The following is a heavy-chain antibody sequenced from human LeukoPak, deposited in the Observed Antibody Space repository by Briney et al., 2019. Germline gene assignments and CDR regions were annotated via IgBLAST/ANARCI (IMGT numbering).Heavy chain of an antibody. V-gene: IGHV7-4-1*02. CDR3: TRDPPPRGQNDL. D-gene: IGHD3-10*01. CDR1: GYTFTTYA. Sequence: GASVKVSCKASGYTFTTYAMNWMRQDPGQGLEWMGWIDTNTGNPTYAQGFTGRFVFSLDTSDSTAYLQISSLRPEDTAVYYCTRDPPPRGQNDLWGQGTLVTVSS. CDR2: IDTNTGNP. J-gene: IGHJ5*02.